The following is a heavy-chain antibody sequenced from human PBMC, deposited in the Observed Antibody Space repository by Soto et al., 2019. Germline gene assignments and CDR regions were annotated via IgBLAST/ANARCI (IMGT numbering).Heavy chain of an antibody. CDR1: RGSISSGGYY. D-gene: IGHD1-7*01. CDR3: ASLGEDWNLDYYYYYMDV. Sequence: SETLSLTCTVSRGSISSGGYYWSWIRQHPGKGLEWIGYIYYSGITYSNPSLKSRVTISVDTSKNQFSLKLSSVTAADTAVYYCASLGEDWNLDYYYYYMDVWGKGTTVTVSS. J-gene: IGHJ6*03. CDR2: IYYSGIT. V-gene: IGHV4-31*03.